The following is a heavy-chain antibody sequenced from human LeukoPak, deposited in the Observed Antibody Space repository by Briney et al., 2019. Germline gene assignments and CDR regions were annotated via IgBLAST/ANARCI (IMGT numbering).Heavy chain of an antibody. V-gene: IGHV3-23*01. Sequence: GGSLRLSCAASGFTFSSYAMSWVRQAPGKGLDWVSSINGGGGSTYYADSVKGRFTISRDNSKNTLYLQMNSLRAEDTAVYYCAREKLTWLQSANAFDIWGQGTMVTVSS. D-gene: IGHD5-24*01. CDR2: INGGGGST. CDR1: GFTFSSYA. J-gene: IGHJ3*02. CDR3: AREKLTWLQSANAFDI.